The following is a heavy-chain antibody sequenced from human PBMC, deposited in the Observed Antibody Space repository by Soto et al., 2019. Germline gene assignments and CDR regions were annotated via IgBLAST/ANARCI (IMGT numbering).Heavy chain of an antibody. J-gene: IGHJ4*02. CDR3: AKATRGQCIGDHCYAFDF. CDR1: GFTFTNYA. CDR2: VIGTGIDT. Sequence: EVQLLESGGGLVQPGGSLRLSCAASGFTFTNYAMNWVRHSPGTGLEWVASVIGTGIDTYHAASVKGRFTISRDNSRNTMYLEMNILRAEDTAMYHCAKATRGQCIGDHCYAFDFWGQGILVTVS. V-gene: IGHV3-23*01. D-gene: IGHD2-15*01.